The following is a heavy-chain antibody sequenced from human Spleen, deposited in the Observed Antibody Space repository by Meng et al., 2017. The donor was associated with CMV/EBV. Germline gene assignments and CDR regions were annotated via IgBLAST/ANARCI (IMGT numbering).Heavy chain of an antibody. CDR3: ARGGSYSNYALY. J-gene: IGHJ4*02. CDR2: INHSGST. CDR1: GGAFSGCY. D-gene: IGHD4-11*01. Sequence: CAVYGGAFSGCYWSWLRQPPGKGLEWIGEINHSGSTNYNPSLKSRVTISVDTSKNQFSLKLSSVTAADTAVYYCARGGSYSNYALYWGQGTLVTVSS. V-gene: IGHV4-34*01.